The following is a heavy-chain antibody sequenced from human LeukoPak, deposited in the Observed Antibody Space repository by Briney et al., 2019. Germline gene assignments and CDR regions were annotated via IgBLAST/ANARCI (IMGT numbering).Heavy chain of an antibody. CDR1: GFTFSDYY. Sequence: AGGSLRLSCAASGFTFSDYYMSWIRQAPGKGLEWVSYISSSGSTIYYADSVEGRFTISRDNAKNSLYLQMNSLRAEDTAVYYCAREYSYGYGSHFDYWGQGTLVTVSS. V-gene: IGHV3-11*01. D-gene: IGHD5-18*01. CDR2: ISSSGSTI. CDR3: AREYSYGYGSHFDY. J-gene: IGHJ4*02.